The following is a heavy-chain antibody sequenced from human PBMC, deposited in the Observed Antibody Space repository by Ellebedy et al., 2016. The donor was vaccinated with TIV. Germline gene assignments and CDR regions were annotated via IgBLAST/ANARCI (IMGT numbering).Heavy chain of an antibody. D-gene: IGHD3-3*01. Sequence: GESLKISCAASGFTFSYSSMNWVRQAPGKGLEWVSSISSSSNYIYYADSVKGRFTITRDNAKDSLYLQMNSLRAEDTAVYYCTRDRSGSPYWGQGTLVTVSS. CDR2: ISSSSNYI. J-gene: IGHJ4*02. CDR1: GFTFSYSS. V-gene: IGHV3-21*06. CDR3: TRDRSGSPY.